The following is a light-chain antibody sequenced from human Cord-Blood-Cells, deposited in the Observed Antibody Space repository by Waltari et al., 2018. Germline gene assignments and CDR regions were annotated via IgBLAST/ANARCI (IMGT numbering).Light chain of an antibody. CDR2: RNN. CDR3: AAWDDSLNGWV. J-gene: IGLJ3*02. V-gene: IGLV1-44*01. CDR1: SSNIGSNT. Sequence: QSVLTQPPSASGTPGQRVTISCSGSSSNIGSNTVNWYQQLPVTAPNLLIYRNNQRPSGVPDRFSGSKSGTSASLAISGLQAEDEADYYCAAWDDSLNGWVFGGGTKLTVL.